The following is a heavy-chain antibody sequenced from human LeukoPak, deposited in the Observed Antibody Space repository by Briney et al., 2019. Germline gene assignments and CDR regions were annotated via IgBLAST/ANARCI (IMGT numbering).Heavy chain of an antibody. CDR3: ARDKQLVRGYYYYYMDV. Sequence: PGRSLRLSCAASGFTFDDYAMHWVRQAPGKGLEWVSGINWNGGSTGYADSVKGRFTISRDNAKNSLYLQMNSLRAEDTALYYCARDKQLVRGYYYYYMDVWGKGTTVTVSS. V-gene: IGHV3-20*04. CDR2: INWNGGST. J-gene: IGHJ6*03. CDR1: GFTFDDYA. D-gene: IGHD6-6*01.